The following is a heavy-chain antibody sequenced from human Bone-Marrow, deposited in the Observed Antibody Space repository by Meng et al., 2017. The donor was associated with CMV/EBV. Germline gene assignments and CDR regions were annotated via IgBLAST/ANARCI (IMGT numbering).Heavy chain of an antibody. CDR1: GFTVSSNY. CDR3: AKDVRKTGQLWFRGVEY. CDR2: IYSGGST. V-gene: IGHV3-53*05. Sequence: GGSLRLSCAASGFTVSSNYMSWVRQAPGKGLEWVSVIYSGGSTYYADSVKGRFTISRDNSKNTLYLQMNSLRLEDTAMYYCAKDVRKTGQLWFRGVEYWGQGTLVTVSS. D-gene: IGHD3-16*02. J-gene: IGHJ4*02.